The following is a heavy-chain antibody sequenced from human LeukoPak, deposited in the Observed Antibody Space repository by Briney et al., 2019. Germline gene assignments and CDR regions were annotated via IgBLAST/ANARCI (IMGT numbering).Heavy chain of an antibody. CDR1: GYTFTSYA. CDR3: ARAPTHYYYGMDV. J-gene: IGHJ6*02. Sequence: ASVTVSCTASGYTFTSYAMHWVRQAPGQRLEWMGWINAGNGNTKYSQKFQGRVTITADESTSTAYMELSSLRSEDTAVYYCARAPTHYYYGMDVWGQGTTVTVSS. CDR2: INAGNGNT. V-gene: IGHV1-3*01.